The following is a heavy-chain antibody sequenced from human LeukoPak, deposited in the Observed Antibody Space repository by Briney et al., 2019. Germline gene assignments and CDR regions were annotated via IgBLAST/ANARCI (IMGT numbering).Heavy chain of an antibody. CDR1: GGSISSSNW. CDR2: IYYSGST. D-gene: IGHD2/OR15-2a*01. Sequence: SGTLSLTCAVSGGSISSSNWWSWVRQHPGKGLEWIGYIYYSGSTYYNPSLKSRLSISVDTSKNHFSLKLSSVTAADTAVYFCARDRRGLDFYDAFDIWGQGTMVTVSS. CDR3: ARDRRGLDFYDAFDI. J-gene: IGHJ3*02. V-gene: IGHV4-4*02.